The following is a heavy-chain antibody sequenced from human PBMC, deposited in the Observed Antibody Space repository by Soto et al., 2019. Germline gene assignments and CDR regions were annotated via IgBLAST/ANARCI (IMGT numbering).Heavy chain of an antibody. J-gene: IGHJ6*02. Sequence: QVQLVQSGAEVKKPGSSVKVSCKASGGTFSSYTISWVRQAPGQGLEWMGRIIPILGIANYAQKFQGRVTITADNSTSTAYMELSSLRSEDTAVYYCAREWRSSTRCQPLYYYYGMDVWGQGTTVTVSS. V-gene: IGHV1-69*08. CDR2: IIPILGIA. CDR3: AREWRSSTRCQPLYYYYGMDV. D-gene: IGHD2-2*01. CDR1: GGTFSSYT.